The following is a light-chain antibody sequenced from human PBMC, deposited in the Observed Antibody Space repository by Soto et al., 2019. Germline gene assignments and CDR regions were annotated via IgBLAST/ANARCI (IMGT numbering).Light chain of an antibody. CDR1: NSNLGSNN. Sequence: QSVLTQSPSASGTPGQRVTIACSGSNSNLGSNNVNWYRHVPGTAPKLLIFRSDQRPSGVPDRVSGSRSGTSASLVINGLQSGDEAHYYCAAWDDSRYGVVFGGGTKVTVL. CDR3: AAWDDSRYGVV. V-gene: IGLV1-44*01. J-gene: IGLJ2*01. CDR2: RSD.